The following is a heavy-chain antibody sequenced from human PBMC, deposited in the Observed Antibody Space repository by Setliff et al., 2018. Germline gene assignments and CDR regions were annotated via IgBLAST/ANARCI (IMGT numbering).Heavy chain of an antibody. D-gene: IGHD2-21*02. V-gene: IGHV3-30*02. J-gene: IGHJ1*01. CDR1: GFTFRGFA. CDR2: IRHDESDI. CDR3: VRDSSADYYDNDYFKY. Sequence: PGGSLRLSCAASGFTFRGFAMHWVRQAPGKGLEWVAFIRHDESDIYYTNSVKGRFTVSRDNSKNTLYLQMNILRPEDTALYYCVRDSSADYYDNDYFKYWGQGALVTVPS.